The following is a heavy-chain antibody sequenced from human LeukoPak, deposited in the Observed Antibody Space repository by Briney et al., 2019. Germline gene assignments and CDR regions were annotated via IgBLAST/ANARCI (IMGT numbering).Heavy chain of an antibody. CDR3: ARDELNYYDSSGLPYNWFDP. D-gene: IGHD3-22*01. CDR1: GGSFSGYY. CDR2: IYYSGST. J-gene: IGHJ5*02. V-gene: IGHV4-34*01. Sequence: SETLSLTCAVYGGSFSGYYWSWIRQPPGKGLEWIGSIYYSGSTYYNPSLKSRVTISVDTSKNQFSLKLSSVTAADTAVYYCARDELNYYDSSGLPYNWFDPWGQGTLVTVSS.